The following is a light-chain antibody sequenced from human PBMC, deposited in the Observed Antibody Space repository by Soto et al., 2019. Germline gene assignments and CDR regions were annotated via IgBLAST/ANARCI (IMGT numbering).Light chain of an antibody. V-gene: IGKV3-20*01. CDR2: GAS. CDR1: QSVSSSY. CDR3: QQYGSSPVA. Sequence: EIELTQSPGTLSLSPGERATLSCRASQSVSSSYLAWYQQKPGQAPRLLIYGASSRATGIPDRFSGSGSGTDFTLTISRLEPEDFAVYYCQQYGSSPVAFGKGTKLEIK. J-gene: IGKJ2*01.